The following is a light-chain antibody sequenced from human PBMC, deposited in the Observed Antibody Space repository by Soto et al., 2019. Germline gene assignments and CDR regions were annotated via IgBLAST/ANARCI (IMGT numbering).Light chain of an antibody. CDR2: LAS. Sequence: DIVMTQSPLSLPVTPGEPASISCRSSQSLLHSNGYNYLDWYLQKPGQSPQLLISLASTRASGVPDRFSGSGSGTDFTLKISRVEAEDVGVYYCMQTLETPTFGQGTKVDIK. V-gene: IGKV2-28*01. J-gene: IGKJ3*01. CDR3: MQTLETPT. CDR1: QSLLHSNGYNY.